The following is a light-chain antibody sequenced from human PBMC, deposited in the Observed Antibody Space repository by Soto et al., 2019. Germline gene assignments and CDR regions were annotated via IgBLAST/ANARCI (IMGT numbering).Light chain of an antibody. J-gene: IGLJ1*01. CDR2: DVS. V-gene: IGLV2-14*01. CDR1: SSDVGGYNY. CDR3: SSYTSSSTRV. Sequence: QSVLTQPASVSGSPGQSITISCTGASSDVGGYNYVSWYQQHPGKAPKLMIYDVSDRPSGVSNRFSGSKSGNTASLTISGRQAEDEADYYCSSYTSSSTRVFGTGTKLTLL.